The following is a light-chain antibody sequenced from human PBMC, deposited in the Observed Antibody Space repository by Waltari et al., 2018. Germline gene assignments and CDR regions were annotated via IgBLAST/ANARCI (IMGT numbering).Light chain of an antibody. J-gene: IGKJ3*01. V-gene: IGKV1-9*01. CDR1: QDISSS. Sequence: DIQLTQSPSFLSASVGDRVTITCRSSQDISSSLAWYQQKPERAPKLLIYAASILQSEVPSRLSDSGCWTEFTLTISSLQPEDFVTYYCQQVNNYPFTFGPGTILDVK. CDR2: AAS. CDR3: QQVNNYPFT.